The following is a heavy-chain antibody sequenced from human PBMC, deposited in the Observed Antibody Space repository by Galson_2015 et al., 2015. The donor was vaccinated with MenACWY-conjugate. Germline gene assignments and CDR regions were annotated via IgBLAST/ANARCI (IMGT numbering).Heavy chain of an antibody. V-gene: IGHV3-20*01. CDR1: GFTFDGHG. D-gene: IGHD6-19*01. CDR2: INWNGDRT. Sequence: SLRLSCAGSGFTFDGHGMYWVRQAPGKGLEWVSSINWNGDRTGYADSVKGRFTISRDNAKNSLYLQMNNLRAEDTAFYHCARGVEQWLVRPSTHFDIWGQGTLLTVSS. J-gene: IGHJ3*02. CDR3: ARGVEQWLVRPSTHFDI.